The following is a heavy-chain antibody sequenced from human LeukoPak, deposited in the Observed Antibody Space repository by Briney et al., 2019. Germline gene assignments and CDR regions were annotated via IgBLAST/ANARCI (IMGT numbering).Heavy chain of an antibody. CDR1: GFIVSSNY. D-gene: IGHD6-19*01. CDR2: IYSSGST. Sequence: GGSLRLSCAASGFIVSSNYMGWVRQAPGKGLEWVSVIYSSGSTYYPDSVKGRFTISRDESKNTLYLQMNSLRAEDTAVYYCSRLAVAYFDSWGQGTLVTVSS. J-gene: IGHJ4*02. V-gene: IGHV3-66*04. CDR3: SRLAVAYFDS.